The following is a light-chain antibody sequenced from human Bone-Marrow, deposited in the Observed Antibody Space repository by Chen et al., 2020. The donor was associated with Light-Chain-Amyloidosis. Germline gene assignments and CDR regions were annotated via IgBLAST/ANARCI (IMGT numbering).Light chain of an antibody. CDR1: RNIYIH. Sequence: DIQMTQSPSSLSASVGDRVTITCRASRNIYIHLSWYQQRPGKAPNLLIYGASSLESGVPPRFSGSGSGTDFSLTISGLQPEDFATYYCQQSFSTPWTFGQGSKLDI. CDR2: GAS. J-gene: IGKJ1*01. V-gene: IGKV1-39*01. CDR3: QQSFSTPWT.